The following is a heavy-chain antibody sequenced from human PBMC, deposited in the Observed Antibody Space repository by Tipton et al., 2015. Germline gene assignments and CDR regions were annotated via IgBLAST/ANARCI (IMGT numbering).Heavy chain of an antibody. J-gene: IGHJ5*01. V-gene: IGHV4-4*02. D-gene: IGHD3-3*01. CDR1: GGSISSGHW. CDR3: ATTRITLFENWFDS. CDR2: IYHTGST. Sequence: TLSLTCAVSGGSISSGHWWSWVRQPPGKGLEWIGEIYHTGSTNYNPSLKSRVTMSVDKSKNHFSLKLSSVTAADTAMYYCATTRITLFENWFDSWGQGILVTVSS.